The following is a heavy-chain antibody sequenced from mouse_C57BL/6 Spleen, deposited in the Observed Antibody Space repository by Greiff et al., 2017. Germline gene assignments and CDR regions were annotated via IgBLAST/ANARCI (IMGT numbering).Heavy chain of an antibody. Sequence: EVMLVESGGGLVQPKGSLKFSCAASGFSFNTYAMNWVRQAPGKGLEWVARISTKSNNYATYYAESVKDRFTISRDDSESMLYLQMNNLKTEDTAMYYCVRLDGSSYFDVWGTGTTVTVSS. V-gene: IGHV10-1*01. D-gene: IGHD1-1*01. CDR1: GFSFNTYA. J-gene: IGHJ1*03. CDR2: ISTKSNNYAT. CDR3: VRLDGSSYFDV.